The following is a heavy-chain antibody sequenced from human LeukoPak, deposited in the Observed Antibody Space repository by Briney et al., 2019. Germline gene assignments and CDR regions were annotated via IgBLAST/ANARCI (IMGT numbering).Heavy chain of an antibody. Sequence: SVKVSCKASGGTFSSYAIGWVRQAPGQGLEWMGGIIPIFGTANYAQKFQGRVTITADESTSTAYMELSSLRSEDTAVYYCARDNPRISPRYFDYWGQGTLVTVSS. CDR3: ARDNPRISPRYFDY. J-gene: IGHJ4*02. V-gene: IGHV1-69*01. CDR1: GGTFSSYA. D-gene: IGHD2/OR15-2a*01. CDR2: IIPIFGTA.